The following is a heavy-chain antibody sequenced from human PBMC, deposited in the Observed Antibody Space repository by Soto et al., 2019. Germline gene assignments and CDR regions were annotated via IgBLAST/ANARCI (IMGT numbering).Heavy chain of an antibody. CDR2: IYHSGST. Sequence: SETLSLTCAVSGGSISSSNWCSCVRQPPGKGLEWIGEIYHSGSTNYNPSLKSRVTISVDKSKNQFSLKLSSVTAADTAVYYCARSKNYYDQSRFDYWGQGTLVTVSS. CDR1: GGSISSSNW. J-gene: IGHJ4*02. V-gene: IGHV4-4*02. CDR3: ARSKNYYDQSRFDY. D-gene: IGHD3-22*01.